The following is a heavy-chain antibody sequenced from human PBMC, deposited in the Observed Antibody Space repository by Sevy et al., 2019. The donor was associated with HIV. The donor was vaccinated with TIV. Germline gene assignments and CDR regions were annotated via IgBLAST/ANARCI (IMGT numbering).Heavy chain of an antibody. Sequence: GGSLRLSCAASRFNFRTHAMHWVRQPPGKGLEWVAVISSTGSHKYYANSVRGRFTISRDNSENTLSLQMNGLRLDDTGLYYCAREAGYTTTWSPGNYWGLGTLVTVSS. D-gene: IGHD5-12*01. CDR3: AREAGYTTTWSPGNY. V-gene: IGHV3-30-3*01. J-gene: IGHJ4*02. CDR1: RFNFRTHA. CDR2: ISSTGSHK.